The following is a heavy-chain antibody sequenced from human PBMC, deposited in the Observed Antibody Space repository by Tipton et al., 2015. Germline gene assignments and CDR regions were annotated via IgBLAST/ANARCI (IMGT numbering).Heavy chain of an antibody. V-gene: IGHV4-59*01. D-gene: IGHD3-3*01. Sequence: TLSLTCTVSGSSMRGFYWSWIRQPPGKGLEWIGYMSHSGSTYYNTSLKSRVTMSVDTPKNQFSLKLSSVTAADTAVYYCARDFSLWYFDLWGRCALVTVSS. J-gene: IGHJ2*01. CDR1: GSSMRGFY. CDR3: ARDFSLWYFDL. CDR2: MSHSGST.